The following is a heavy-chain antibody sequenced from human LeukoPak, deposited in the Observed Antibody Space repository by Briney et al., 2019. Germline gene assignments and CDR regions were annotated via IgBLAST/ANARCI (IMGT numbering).Heavy chain of an antibody. CDR3: ARDEATDYGDYSSPGY. CDR1: GFTFSSYS. D-gene: IGHD4-17*01. V-gene: IGHV3-21*01. Sequence: GGSLRLSCEASGFTFSSYSMNWVRQAPGKGLEWVSSISSSSYIYYADSVKGRFTISRDNAKNSLYLQMNSLRAEDTAVYYCARDEATDYGDYSSPGYWGQGTLVTVSS. J-gene: IGHJ4*02. CDR2: ISSSSYI.